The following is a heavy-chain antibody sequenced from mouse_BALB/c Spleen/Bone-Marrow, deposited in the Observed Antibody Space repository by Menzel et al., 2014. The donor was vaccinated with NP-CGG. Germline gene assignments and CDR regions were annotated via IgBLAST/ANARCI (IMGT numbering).Heavy chain of an antibody. CDR1: GYTFTSYW. D-gene: IGHD3-1*01. Sequence: QVQLQQPGAELVKPGASVKLSCKASGYTFTSYWMHWVKQRPGQGLEWIGEIDPSDSYTNYNQKFKGKATLTVDKSSSTAYMQLSSLTSEDSAVYYCATARATSYAMDYWGQGTSVTGPS. V-gene: IGHV1-69*02. J-gene: IGHJ4*01. CDR3: ATARATSYAMDY. CDR2: IDPSDSYT.